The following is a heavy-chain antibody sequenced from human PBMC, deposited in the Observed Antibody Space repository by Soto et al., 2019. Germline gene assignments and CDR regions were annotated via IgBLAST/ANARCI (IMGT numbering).Heavy chain of an antibody. Sequence: ASVEPTCKASGYTFTSYSMRWVRQAPGQRLEWMGWINAGNGNTKYSQKFQGRVTITRDTSASTAYMELSSLRSEDTALYYCARDQDYASGRGFDSWGQGTLVTVSS. CDR3: ARDQDYASGRGFDS. CDR1: GYTFTSYS. V-gene: IGHV1-3*01. D-gene: IGHD3-10*01. CDR2: INAGNGNT. J-gene: IGHJ4*02.